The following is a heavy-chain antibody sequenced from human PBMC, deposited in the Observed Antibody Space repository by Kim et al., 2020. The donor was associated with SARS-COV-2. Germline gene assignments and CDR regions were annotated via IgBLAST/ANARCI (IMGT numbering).Heavy chain of an antibody. D-gene: IGHD2-15*01. CDR2: ISWNSGSI. V-gene: IGHV3-9*01. Sequence: GGSLRLSCAASGFTFGDYAMHWVRQAPGKGLEWVSGISWNSGSIGYADSVKGRFTISRDNAKNSLYLQMNSLRAEDTALYYCAKGGSGGSRDAFDIWGQGTMVTVSS. J-gene: IGHJ3*02. CDR3: AKGGSGGSRDAFDI. CDR1: GFTFGDYA.